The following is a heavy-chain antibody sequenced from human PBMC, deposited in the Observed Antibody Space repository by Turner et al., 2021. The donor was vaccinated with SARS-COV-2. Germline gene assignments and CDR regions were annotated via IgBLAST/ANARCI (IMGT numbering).Heavy chain of an antibody. Sequence: QLQLQEAAPRVVPPSTPLLLTCTVSGGSSSSSIYYGGWSRPPPGKGLEWGGSIYYSESTYYNPSLKIRVTISVATSKSQFSLKLRSVTAADTAVYFCAGARILLRSADCDMDVWGQGTTVTVSS. CDR1: GGSSSSSIYY. CDR3: AGARILLRSADCDMDV. D-gene: IGHD4-17*01. J-gene: IGHJ6*02. CDR2: IYYSEST. V-gene: IGHV4-39*01.